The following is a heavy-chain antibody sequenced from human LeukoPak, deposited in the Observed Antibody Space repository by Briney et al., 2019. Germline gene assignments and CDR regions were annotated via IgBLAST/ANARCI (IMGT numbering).Heavy chain of an antibody. Sequence: GGSLRLSCAASGFTFSSYWMNWARQAPGKGLDWVASINHNGNVNYYVDSVKGRFTISRDNAKNSLYLQMSNLRAEDTAVYFCARGGGLDVWGQGATVTVSS. D-gene: IGHD3-16*01. CDR2: INHNGNVN. CDR3: ARGGGLDV. V-gene: IGHV3-7*03. CDR1: GFTFSSYW. J-gene: IGHJ6*02.